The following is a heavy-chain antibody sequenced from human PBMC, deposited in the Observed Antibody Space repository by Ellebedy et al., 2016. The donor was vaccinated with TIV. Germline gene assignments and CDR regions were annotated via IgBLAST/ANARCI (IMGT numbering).Heavy chain of an antibody. CDR1: GFTFSNYG. CDR2: IGNNGVRT. Sequence: GESLKISXAGSGFTFSNYGMSWVRQAPGQGLEWVSSIGNNGVRTYYADSVKGRFTISRDNSQNTLYLQMDSLRAEDTAVYFCTRPQYSNSWTYSSYYYYSMDVWGKGTTVTVSS. J-gene: IGHJ6*03. V-gene: IGHV3-23*01. CDR3: TRPQYSNSWTYSSYYYYSMDV. D-gene: IGHD6-13*01.